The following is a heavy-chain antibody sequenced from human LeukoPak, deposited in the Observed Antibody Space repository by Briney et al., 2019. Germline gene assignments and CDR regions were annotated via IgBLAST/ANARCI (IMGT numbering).Heavy chain of an antibody. CDR2: VSAGHHA. D-gene: IGHD5-18*01. CDR3: VREARGYHYTYFDY. CDR1: GLTLGGHD. Sequence: GGSLRLSCTASGLTLGGHDMHWVRQTTGDGLEWVAAVSAGHHAFYAGSVKGRFTVSREDAKNSLYLQMNSLRAGDAAVYYCVREARGYHYTYFDYWGQGSLVTVSS. J-gene: IGHJ4*02. V-gene: IGHV3-13*01.